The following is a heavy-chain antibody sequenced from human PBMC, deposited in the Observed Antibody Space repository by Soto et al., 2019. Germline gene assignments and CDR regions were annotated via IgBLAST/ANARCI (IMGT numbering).Heavy chain of an antibody. V-gene: IGHV3-7*01. CDR1: GFTFSTYW. J-gene: IGHJ4*02. D-gene: IGHD3-10*01. CDR2: INQDGSVK. CDR3: ARVTPFGSSLFDY. Sequence: GGSLRLSCAASGFTFSTYWMSWVRQAPGKGLEWVANINQDGSVKYYVDSVKGRFTISRDNAKNSLYLQMNSLRAEDSAVYHCARVTPFGSSLFDYWGQGALVTVSS.